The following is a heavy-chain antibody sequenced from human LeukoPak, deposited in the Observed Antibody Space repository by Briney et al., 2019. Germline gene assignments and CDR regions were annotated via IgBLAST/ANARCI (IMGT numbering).Heavy chain of an antibody. J-gene: IGHJ6*02. V-gene: IGHV4-59*01. D-gene: IGHD4-17*01. CDR2: IYTSWSS. CDR3: AREDPQTTVPEGMDV. CDR1: GGSISTYY. Sequence: WQTLSLTCTVSGGSISTYYWSWIRHPPRKGLDWIGYIYTSWSSNYNPSPKSRVTISVDTSKNQFALQLRSVTAADTAVYYCAREDPQTTVPEGMDVWGQGTTVTVSS.